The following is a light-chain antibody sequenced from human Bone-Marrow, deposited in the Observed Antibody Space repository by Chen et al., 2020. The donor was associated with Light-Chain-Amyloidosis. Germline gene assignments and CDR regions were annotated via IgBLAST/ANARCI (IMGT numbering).Light chain of an antibody. V-gene: IGLV3-21*02. CDR1: NIGATS. CDR3: QVWDRSSDRPV. CDR2: DDS. Sequence: SYVLTQPSSVSVPPGQTATIACGGNNIGATSVHWYQQPPGQAPLLVVYDDSDRPSGILERLSGSNSGNTATLTISRVEAGDEADYYCQVWDRSSDRPVFGGGTKLTVL. J-gene: IGLJ3*02.